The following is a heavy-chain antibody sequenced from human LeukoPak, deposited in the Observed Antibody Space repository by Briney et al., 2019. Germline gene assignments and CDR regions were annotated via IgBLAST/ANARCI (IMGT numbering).Heavy chain of an antibody. CDR2: ISSSSSTI. V-gene: IGHV3-48*04. CDR3: ARVRAAIGA. CDR1: GFTFSSYS. Sequence: GGSLRLSCAASGFTFSSYSMNWVRQAPGKGLEWVSYISSSSSTIYYADSVKGRFTISRDNAKNSLYLQMSSLRAEDTAVYYCARVRAAIGAWGQGTLVTVSS. D-gene: IGHD6-25*01. J-gene: IGHJ5*02.